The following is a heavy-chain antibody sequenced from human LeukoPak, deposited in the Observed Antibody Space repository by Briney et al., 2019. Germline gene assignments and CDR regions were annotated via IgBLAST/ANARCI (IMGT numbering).Heavy chain of an antibody. V-gene: IGHV3-21*01. J-gene: IGHJ4*02. CDR3: ARGGYSYGHFDY. CDR1: GFTISSYS. Sequence: GGSLRLSCAASGFTISSYSMNWVRQAPGKGLEWVSSISSSSSYIYYADSVKGRFTISRDNAKNSLYLQMNSLRAEDTAVYYCARGGYSYGHFDYWGQGTLVTVSS. CDR2: ISSSSSYI. D-gene: IGHD5-18*01.